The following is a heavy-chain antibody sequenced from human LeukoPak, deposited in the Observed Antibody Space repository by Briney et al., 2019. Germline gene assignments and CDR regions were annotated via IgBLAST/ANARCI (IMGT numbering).Heavy chain of an antibody. D-gene: IGHD4-17*01. CDR3: ARVIQDYGDYEALGNNWFDP. CDR1: GGSISSYY. Sequence: PSETLSLTCTVSGGSISSYYWSWIRQPAGKGLEWIGYIYYSGSTNYNPSLKSRVTISVDTSKNQFSLKLSSVTAADTAVYYCARVIQDYGDYEALGNNWFDPWGQGTLVTVSS. J-gene: IGHJ5*02. V-gene: IGHV4-59*01. CDR2: IYYSGST.